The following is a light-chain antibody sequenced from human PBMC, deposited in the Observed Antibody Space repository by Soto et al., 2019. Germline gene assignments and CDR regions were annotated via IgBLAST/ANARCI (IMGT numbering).Light chain of an antibody. J-gene: IGKJ1*01. CDR1: QSISTY. CDR2: TAS. V-gene: IGKV1-39*01. CDR3: QPTYSTPPT. Sequence: DIQMTQSLSSLSASVGDRGTITCRASQSISTYLSWYQQKAGLAPKLLIYTASSLQSGVPSRFSGCGSGTDFSLNISSLQHEDFATYYCQPTYSTPPTFGQETKVDI.